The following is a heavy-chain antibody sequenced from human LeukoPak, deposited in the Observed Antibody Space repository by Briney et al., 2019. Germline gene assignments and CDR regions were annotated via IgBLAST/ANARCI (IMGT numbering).Heavy chain of an antibody. J-gene: IGHJ4*02. CDR3: AKDGAASAGGPFDY. V-gene: IGHV3-30*02. Sequence: GGSLRLSCAASGFPLSTYGMHWVRQAPGKGLEWVAFIRYDGGNKYYADSAKGRFTISRDNSKNTVYLQMNSLRVEDTAVYYCAKDGAASAGGPFDYWGQGTLVTVSS. CDR1: GFPLSTYG. D-gene: IGHD6-13*01. CDR2: IRYDGGNK.